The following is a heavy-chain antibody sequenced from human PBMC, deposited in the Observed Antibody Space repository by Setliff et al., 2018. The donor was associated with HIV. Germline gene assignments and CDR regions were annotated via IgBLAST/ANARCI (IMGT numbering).Heavy chain of an antibody. D-gene: IGHD3-9*01. J-gene: IGHJ5*02. Sequence: RASVKVSCKASGYSFINYGISWVRQAPGQGLEWMGWISAYTGHTDYASRLLGRVTLTTDTSTSTAYMELRSLSSDDTAVYFCARARLQGIVTAVGPRDNCLDPWGQGTRVTVSS. V-gene: IGHV1-18*01. CDR3: ARARLQGIVTAVGPRDNCLDP. CDR1: GYSFINYG. CDR2: ISAYTGHT.